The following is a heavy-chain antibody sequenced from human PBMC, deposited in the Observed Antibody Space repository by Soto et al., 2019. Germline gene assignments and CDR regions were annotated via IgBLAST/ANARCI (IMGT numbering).Heavy chain of an antibody. CDR2: ISNDGSNK. D-gene: IGHD2-8*01. V-gene: IGHV3-30*18. Sequence: GGSLRLSCAASGFAFSSYGMHWVRQAPGKGLEWVAVISNDGSNKYYADSVKGRFTISRDNSKNTLYLQVNSLRAEGTAVYYCAKAVGKVSTPFDPWGQGTLVTVSS. CDR1: GFAFSSYG. CDR3: AKAVGKVSTPFDP. J-gene: IGHJ5*02.